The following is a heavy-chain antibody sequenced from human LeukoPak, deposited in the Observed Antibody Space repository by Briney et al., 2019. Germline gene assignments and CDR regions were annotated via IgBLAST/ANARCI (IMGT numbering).Heavy chain of an antibody. J-gene: IGHJ5*02. D-gene: IGHD2/OR15-2a*01. CDR2: IYPAGSDT. Sequence: GESLKISCKGSRYSFTSYWIGWVRQIPGKGLEGMGSIYPAGSDTRYSPFFQGQVTISADKSISTTYLQWSSLKASDTAMYYCARLSNNYMYNWFDPWGQGTLVTVSS. CDR3: ARLSNNYMYNWFDP. CDR1: RYSFTSYW. V-gene: IGHV5-51*01.